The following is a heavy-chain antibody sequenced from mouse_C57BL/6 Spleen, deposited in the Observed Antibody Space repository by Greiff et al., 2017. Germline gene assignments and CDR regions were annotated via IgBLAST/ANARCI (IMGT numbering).Heavy chain of an antibody. V-gene: IGHV2-6-1*01. D-gene: IGHD1-1*01. CDR1: GFSLTSYG. CDR2: IWSDGST. CDR3: ARHYYGSSYWYFDV. Sequence: VQLVESGPGLVAPSQSLSITCTVSGFSLTSYGVHWVRQPPGKGLEWLVVIWSDGSTTYNSALKSRLSISKDNSKSQVFLKMKSRQTDDTAMYYCARHYYGSSYWYFDVWGTGTTVTVSS. J-gene: IGHJ1*03.